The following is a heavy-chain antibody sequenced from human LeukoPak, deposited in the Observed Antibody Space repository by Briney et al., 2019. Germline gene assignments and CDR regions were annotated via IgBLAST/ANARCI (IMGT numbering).Heavy chain of an antibody. CDR3: ARGSMSLNNFDY. J-gene: IGHJ4*02. Sequence: PGGSLRLSCAASGFTFSSYTISWVRQAPGKGLEWVSSISGSTYYIYYADSVKGRFTISRDNAKNSLYLQMNSLRAEDTAVYYCARGSMSLNNFDYWGQGTLVTVSS. CDR1: GFTFSSYT. V-gene: IGHV3-21*01. CDR2: ISGSTYYI.